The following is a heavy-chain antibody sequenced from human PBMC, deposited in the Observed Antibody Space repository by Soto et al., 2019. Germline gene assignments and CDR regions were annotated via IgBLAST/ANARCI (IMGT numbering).Heavy chain of an antibody. Sequence: QVQLVESGGGVVQPGRSLRLSCAASGFTFSSYGMHWVRQAPGKGLEWVAVISYDGSNKYYADSVKGRFTISRDNSKNTLYLQMNSLRAEDTAVSYCAKWGSGRDLGYWGQGTLVTVSS. CDR1: GFTFSSYG. V-gene: IGHV3-30*18. D-gene: IGHD1-26*01. J-gene: IGHJ4*02. CDR2: ISYDGSNK. CDR3: AKWGSGRDLGY.